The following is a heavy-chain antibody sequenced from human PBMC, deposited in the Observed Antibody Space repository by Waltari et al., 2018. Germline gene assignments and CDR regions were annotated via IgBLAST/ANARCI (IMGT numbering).Heavy chain of an antibody. CDR1: GGSISSSSYY. CDR2: IYYSGST. V-gene: IGHV4-39*01. CDR3: ARRNYGDT. Sequence: QLQLQESGPGLVKPSETLSLTCTVSGGSISSSSYYWGWIRQPPGKGLEWIGSIYYSGSTYADPSLTSRVTMSVDTSKNQFSLKLGSVTSADTAVYYCARRNYGDTWGQGTLVTVSS. J-gene: IGHJ5*02. D-gene: IGHD4-17*01.